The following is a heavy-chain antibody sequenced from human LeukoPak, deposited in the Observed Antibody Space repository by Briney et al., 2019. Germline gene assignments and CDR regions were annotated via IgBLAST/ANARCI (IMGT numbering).Heavy chain of an antibody. Sequence: GGSLRLSCAASGFTFKTYAMTWVRQAPGKGLEWVSGISGSGESTYYADSVKGRFTISRDNSKNTLYLQMNSLRAEDTAVYYCAKDSGYCGSSGCYFDFWGQGTLVSVSS. D-gene: IGHD2-2*03. CDR3: AKDSGYCGSSGCYFDF. J-gene: IGHJ4*02. V-gene: IGHV3-23*01. CDR1: GFTFKTYA. CDR2: ISGSGEST.